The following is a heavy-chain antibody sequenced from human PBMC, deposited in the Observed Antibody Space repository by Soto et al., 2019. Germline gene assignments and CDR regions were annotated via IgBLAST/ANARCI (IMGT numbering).Heavy chain of an antibody. CDR2: INHSGST. V-gene: IGHV4-34*01. Sequence: SPTLSLTCAVYGGSFSGYYWSWIRQPPGKGLEWIGEINHSGSTNYNPSLKSRVTISVDTSKNQFSLKLSSVTAADTAVYYCAREDPMVRGVNIDYWGQGTLVTVSS. D-gene: IGHD3-10*01. CDR1: GGSFSGYY. J-gene: IGHJ4*02. CDR3: AREDPMVRGVNIDY.